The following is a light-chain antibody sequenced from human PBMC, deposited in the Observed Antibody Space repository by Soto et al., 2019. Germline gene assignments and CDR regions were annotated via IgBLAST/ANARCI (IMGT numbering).Light chain of an antibody. J-gene: IGKJ1*01. Sequence: ENVLTQSPAALSLSPGERATLSCRASQNVSSYLAWYQQKPGQVPRLLIYDASNRATGIPARFSGSGSGTEFTLTISSLQSEDFAVYYCQQYNNWPGWTFGQGTKVDIK. V-gene: IGKV3-11*01. CDR3: QQYNNWPGWT. CDR2: DAS. CDR1: QNVSSY.